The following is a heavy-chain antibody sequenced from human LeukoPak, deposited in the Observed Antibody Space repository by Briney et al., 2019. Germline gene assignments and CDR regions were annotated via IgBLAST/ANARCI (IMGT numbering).Heavy chain of an antibody. CDR1: GFTFSSYG. J-gene: IGHJ6*02. D-gene: IGHD6-13*01. V-gene: IGHV3-30*18. CDR2: ISYDGSNK. CDR3: AKEVNFLAAASYGMDV. Sequence: GGSLRLSCAASGFTFSSYGMHWVRQAPGKGLEWVAVISYDGSNKYYADSVKGRFTISRDNSKNTLYLQMNSLRAEDTAVYYCAKEVNFLAAASYGMDVWGQGTTVTVSS.